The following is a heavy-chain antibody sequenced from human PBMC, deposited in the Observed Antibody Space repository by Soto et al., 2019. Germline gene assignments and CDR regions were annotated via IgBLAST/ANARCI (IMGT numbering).Heavy chain of an antibody. CDR1: GGTFSSYA. CDR2: IIPIFGTA. CDR3: ARVTSGGYYYYGMDV. Sequence: ASVKVSCKASGGTFSSYAISWVRQAPGQGLEWMGGIIPIFGTANYAQKFQGRVTITADESTSTAYMELSSLRSEDTAVYYCARVTSGGYYYYGMDVWGKGTKVTV. J-gene: IGHJ6*04. V-gene: IGHV1-69*13.